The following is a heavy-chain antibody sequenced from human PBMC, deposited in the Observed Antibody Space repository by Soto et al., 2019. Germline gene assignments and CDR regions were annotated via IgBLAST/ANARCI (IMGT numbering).Heavy chain of an antibody. V-gene: IGHV3-23*01. CDR2: VGGSGDST. CDR1: GFTFSNYA. CDR3: AKSPLGYCSGGSCYPPHYFDY. D-gene: IGHD2-15*01. J-gene: IGHJ4*02. Sequence: EVQLLDSGGGLVQPGGSLRLSCAASGFTFSNYAMSWVRQAPGKGLEWVSGVGGSGDSTYYADSVKGRFTISRDNSKDTLYLQINSLRAEETAVYYCAKSPLGYCSGGSCYPPHYFDYWGQGTLVTVSS.